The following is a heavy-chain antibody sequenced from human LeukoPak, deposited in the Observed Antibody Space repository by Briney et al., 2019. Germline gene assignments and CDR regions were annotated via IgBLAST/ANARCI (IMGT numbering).Heavy chain of an antibody. CDR2: IKEDGTET. Sequence: GGSLRLSCAASGFMFSSNWMSWVRLAPGKGLEWVANIKEDGTETYYVDSVKGRFTISRDNAKNSLYLQMNSLRVEVTAVYYCAKEGRSLQTYWGQGTLVTVSS. J-gene: IGHJ4*02. D-gene: IGHD5-24*01. V-gene: IGHV3-7*03. CDR3: AKEGRSLQTY. CDR1: GFMFSSNW.